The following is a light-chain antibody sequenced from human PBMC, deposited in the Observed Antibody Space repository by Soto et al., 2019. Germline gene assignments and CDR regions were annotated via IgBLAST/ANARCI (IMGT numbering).Light chain of an antibody. Sequence: SYELTQPPSVSVAPGKTARISCERIDIGSKNVHWYQQKPGQAPVLVIYYDSARPSGIPERFSGSNAGNTATLTISTVEAGDEADYYCQVWDRSSDHRVVFGGGTKVTVL. V-gene: IGLV3-21*04. CDR1: DIGSKN. J-gene: IGLJ2*01. CDR3: QVWDRSSDHRVV. CDR2: YDS.